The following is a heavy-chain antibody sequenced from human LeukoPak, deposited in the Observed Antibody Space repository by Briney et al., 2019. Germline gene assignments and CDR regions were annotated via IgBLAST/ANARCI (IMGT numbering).Heavy chain of an antibody. V-gene: IGHV3-30-3*01. CDR1: GFTFSSYA. CDR3: ARDALITMIVVGPIDY. D-gene: IGHD3-22*01. J-gene: IGHJ4*02. Sequence: PGGSLRLSCAASGFTFSSYAMHWVRQAPGKGLEWVAVISYDGSNKYCADSVKGRFTISRDNSKNTLYLQMNSLRAEDTAVYYCARDALITMIVVGPIDYWGQGTLVTVSS. CDR2: ISYDGSNK.